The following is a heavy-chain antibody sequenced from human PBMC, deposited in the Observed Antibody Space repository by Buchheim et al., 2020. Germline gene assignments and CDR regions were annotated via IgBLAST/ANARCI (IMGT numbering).Heavy chain of an antibody. CDR1: GFTFSSYA. CDR2: ISYDGSNK. V-gene: IGHV3-30-3*01. CDR3: ARGRAIFGVVIYGMDV. Sequence: QVQLVESGGGVVQPGRSLRLSCAASGFTFSSYAMHWVRQAPGKGLEWVAVISYDGSNKYYPDSVKGRFTISRDNSQNPLYLQMNSLRAEDTAVYYCARGRAIFGVVIYGMDVWGQGTT. D-gene: IGHD3-3*01. J-gene: IGHJ6*02.